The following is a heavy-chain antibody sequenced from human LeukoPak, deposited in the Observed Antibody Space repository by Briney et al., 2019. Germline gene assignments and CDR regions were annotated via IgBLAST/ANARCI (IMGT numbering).Heavy chain of an antibody. CDR2: IYTSGSS. J-gene: IGHJ4*02. D-gene: IGHD3-22*01. Sequence: SETLSLTCAVYGGSFSGYYWSWIRQPAGKGLEWIGRIYTSGSSNYNPSLTSRVTMSVDTTKNQFSLKLSSVTAADTAVYYCARDTYYYDSSGYSELDYWGQGTLVTVSS. CDR1: GGSFSGYY. CDR3: ARDTYYYDSSGYSELDY. V-gene: IGHV4-4*07.